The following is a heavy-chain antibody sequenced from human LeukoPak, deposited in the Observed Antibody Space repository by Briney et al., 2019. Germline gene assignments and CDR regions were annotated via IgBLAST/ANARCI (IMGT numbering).Heavy chain of an antibody. Sequence: GGSLRLSCAASGFTFDDYAMHWVQQAPGKGLEWVSSISWNSGRMDYADSVKGRFTISRDNAKNSLYLQMNSLRVEDMALYYCAKDVNYSPSGTFDYWGQGTLVTVSS. J-gene: IGHJ4*02. CDR3: AKDVNYSPSGTFDY. CDR1: GFTFDDYA. CDR2: ISWNSGRM. D-gene: IGHD3-10*01. V-gene: IGHV3-9*03.